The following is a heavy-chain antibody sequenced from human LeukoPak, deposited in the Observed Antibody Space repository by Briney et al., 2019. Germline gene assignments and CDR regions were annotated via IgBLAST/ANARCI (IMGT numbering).Heavy chain of an antibody. V-gene: IGHV4-39*02. J-gene: IGHJ6*03. D-gene: IGHD4-17*01. CDR3: ARESGGVTTNYYYYYYMDA. CDR2: IYFSGGT. Sequence: SETLSLTCTVSGDSISSSNCYWGWIRQPPGKGLEWIGSIYFSGGTYHNASLKSRVTISVDTSKNQFSLKLSSVTAADTAVYYCARESGGVTTNYYYYYYMDAWGKGTTVTISS. CDR1: GDSISSSNCY.